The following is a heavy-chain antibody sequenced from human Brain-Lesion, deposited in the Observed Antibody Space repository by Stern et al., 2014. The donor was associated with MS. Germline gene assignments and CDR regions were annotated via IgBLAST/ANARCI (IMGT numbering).Heavy chain of an antibody. J-gene: IGHJ4*02. D-gene: IGHD6-6*01. Sequence: EVQLVDSGAEGKKPGESLKISCKGSGYRFTSNWIGWVRQMPGKGPEWMGIIWPGDSDTRYSPSFQGQVTISADKSISTAYLQWSSLQASDTAMYYCARRGDSSSSGFDYWGQGTLVIVSS. CDR3: ARRGDSSSSGFDY. CDR2: IWPGDSDT. CDR1: GYRFTSNW. V-gene: IGHV5-51*01.